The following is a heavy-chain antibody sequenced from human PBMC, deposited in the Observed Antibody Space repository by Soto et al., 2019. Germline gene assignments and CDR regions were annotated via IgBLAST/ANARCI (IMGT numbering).Heavy chain of an antibody. CDR3: AKEAVVGDPDTHYFDY. J-gene: IGHJ4*02. V-gene: IGHV3-30*18. CDR2: ISYDGSNK. D-gene: IGHD2-2*01. CDR1: GFTFSSYG. Sequence: QPGGSLRLSCAASGFTFSSYGMHWVRQAPGKGLEWVAGISYDGSNKYYADSVKGRFTISRDNSKNTLYLQMNSLRAEDTAVYYCAKEAVVGDPDTHYFDYWGQGTLVTVSS.